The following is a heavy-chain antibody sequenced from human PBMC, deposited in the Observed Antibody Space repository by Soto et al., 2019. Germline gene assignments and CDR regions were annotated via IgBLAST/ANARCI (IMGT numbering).Heavy chain of an antibody. CDR2: ISSSSSYI. V-gene: IGHV3-21*01. J-gene: IGHJ6*03. CDR3: ARAPDEDDGDYGGQLYYYYMDV. D-gene: IGHD4-17*01. CDR1: GFTFSSYS. Sequence: EVQLVESGGGLVKPGGSLRLSCAASGFTFSSYSMNWVRQAPGKGLEWVSSISSSSSYIYYADSVKGRFTISRDNANNSLYLQMNRLRAEDTDVYYCARAPDEDDGDYGGQLYYYYMDVWGKGTTVTVSS.